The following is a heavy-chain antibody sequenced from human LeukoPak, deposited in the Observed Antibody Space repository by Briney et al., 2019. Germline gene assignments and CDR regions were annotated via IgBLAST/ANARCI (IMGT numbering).Heavy chain of an antibody. Sequence: GGSLRLSCAASGFTFSSYAMSWVRQAPGKGLEWVAVISYDGSNKYYADSVKGRFTISRDNSKNTLYLQMNSLRAEDTAVYYCARAAGAPQIQWELLDAFDIWGQGTMVTVSS. CDR2: ISYDGSNK. D-gene: IGHD1-26*01. V-gene: IGHV3-30-3*01. CDR3: ARAAGAPQIQWELLDAFDI. CDR1: GFTFSSYA. J-gene: IGHJ3*02.